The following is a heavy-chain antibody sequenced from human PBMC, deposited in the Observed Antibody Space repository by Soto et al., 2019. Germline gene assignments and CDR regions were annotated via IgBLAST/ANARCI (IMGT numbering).Heavy chain of an antibody. CDR3: ATYTKGWESGWGAFDI. CDR2: IIPIFGTP. CDR1: WGTFISYA. D-gene: IGHD6-25*01. V-gene: IGHV1-69*13. Sequence: SAEVSWKASWGTFISYAISWVRQAPGQGLEWMGGIIPIFGTPNYAQKFQGRVTITADGPTSTDYMELSSLRSEDTALYYCATYTKGWESGWGAFDIWGLGTMVTVSS. J-gene: IGHJ3*02.